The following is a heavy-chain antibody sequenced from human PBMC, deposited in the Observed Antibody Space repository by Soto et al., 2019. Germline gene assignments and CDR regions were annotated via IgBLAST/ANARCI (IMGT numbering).Heavy chain of an antibody. D-gene: IGHD6-13*01. CDR3: ARSSNSIAAAGTGFDY. Sequence: PGGSLRLSCAASGFTVSSNYMSWVRQAPGTGLEWVSVIYSGGSTYYADSVKGRFTISRDNSKNTLYLQMNSLRAEDTAVYYCARSSNSIAAAGTGFDYLGQGTLVTVSS. J-gene: IGHJ4*02. V-gene: IGHV3-53*01. CDR2: IYSGGST. CDR1: GFTVSSNY.